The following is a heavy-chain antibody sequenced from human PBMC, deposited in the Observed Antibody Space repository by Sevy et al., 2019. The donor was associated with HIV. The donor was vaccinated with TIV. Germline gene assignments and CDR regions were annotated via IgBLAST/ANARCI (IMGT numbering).Heavy chain of an antibody. Sequence: SETLSLTCTVSGGSISSGGYYWSWIRQHPGKGLEWIGYIYYSGSTYYNPSLKSRVTISVDTSKNQFSLKLGSVTAADTVVYYCARDHSGVVQAAIFGMDVWGQGTTVTVSS. CDR3: ARDHSGVVQAAIFGMDV. V-gene: IGHV4-31*03. J-gene: IGHJ6*02. CDR1: GGSISSGGYY. D-gene: IGHD2-2*01. CDR2: IYYSGST.